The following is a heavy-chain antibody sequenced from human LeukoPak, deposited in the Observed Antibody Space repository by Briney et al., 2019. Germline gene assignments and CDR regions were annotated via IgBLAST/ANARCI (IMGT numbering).Heavy chain of an antibody. D-gene: IGHD3-10*01. J-gene: IGHJ5*02. CDR3: ARAFELLWFGEISLGAFDP. CDR1: GGTFSSYA. CDR2: IIPIFGTA. Sequence: ASVKVSCKASGGTFSSYAISWVRQAPGQGLEWMGGIIPIFGTANYAQKFQGRVTITADKSTSTAYMELSSLRSEDTAVYYCARAFELLWFGEISLGAFDPWGQGTLVTVSS. V-gene: IGHV1-69*06.